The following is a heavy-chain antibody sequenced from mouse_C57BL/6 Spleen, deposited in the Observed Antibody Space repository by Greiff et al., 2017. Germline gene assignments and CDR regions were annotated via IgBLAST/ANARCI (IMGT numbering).Heavy chain of an antibody. V-gene: IGHV5-6*01. CDR3: ARHEDSNYSYYAMDY. CDR1: GFTFSSYG. Sequence: EVKLVESGGDLVKPGGSLKLSCAASGFTFSSYGMSWVRQTPDKRLEWVATISSGGSYTYYPDSVKGRFTISRDNAKNTLYLQMSSLKSEDTAMYYCARHEDSNYSYYAMDYWGQGTSVTVSS. J-gene: IGHJ4*01. CDR2: ISSGGSYT. D-gene: IGHD2-5*01.